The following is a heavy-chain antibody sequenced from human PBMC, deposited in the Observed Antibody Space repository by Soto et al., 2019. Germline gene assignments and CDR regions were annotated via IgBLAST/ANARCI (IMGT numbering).Heavy chain of an antibody. CDR1: GYTFTSYG. CDR3: ARDGRFLEWLFYVY. V-gene: IGHV1-18*01. Sequence: ASVKVSCKASGYTFTSYGISWVRQAPGQGLEWMGWISAYNGNTNYAQKLLGRVTMTTDTSTSTAYMELRSLRSDDTAVYYCARDGRFLEWLFYVYWGQGTLVTVSS. D-gene: IGHD3-3*01. J-gene: IGHJ4*02. CDR2: ISAYNGNT.